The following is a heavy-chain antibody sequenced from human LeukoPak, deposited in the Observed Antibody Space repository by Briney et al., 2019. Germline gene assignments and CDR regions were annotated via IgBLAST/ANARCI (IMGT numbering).Heavy chain of an antibody. CDR3: ARDRRPKYSGSYPDAFDI. D-gene: IGHD1-26*01. CDR1: GFTFSSYE. V-gene: IGHV3-48*03. Sequence: PGGSLRLSCAASGFTFSSYEMNWVRQAPGKGLEWVSYISSSGSTIYYADSVKGRFTISRDNAKNSLYLQMNSLTAEDTAVYYCARDRRPKYSGSYPDAFDIWGQGTMVTVSS. CDR2: ISSSGSTI. J-gene: IGHJ3*02.